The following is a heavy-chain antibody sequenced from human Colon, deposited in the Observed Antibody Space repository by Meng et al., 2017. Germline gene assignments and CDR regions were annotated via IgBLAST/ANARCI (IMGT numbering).Heavy chain of an antibody. CDR2: IYPGDSDT. CDR1: GYSFTSYR. J-gene: IGHJ4*02. Sequence: GESLKISCKGSGYSFTSYRIGWVRQMPGKGLEWMGIIYPGDSDTRYSPSFQGQVTISADKSISTAYLQWSSLKASDTAMYYCARVRYSSSWYQVIHYYFDYWGQGTLVTVSS. V-gene: IGHV5-51*01. CDR3: ARVRYSSSWYQVIHYYFDY. D-gene: IGHD6-13*01.